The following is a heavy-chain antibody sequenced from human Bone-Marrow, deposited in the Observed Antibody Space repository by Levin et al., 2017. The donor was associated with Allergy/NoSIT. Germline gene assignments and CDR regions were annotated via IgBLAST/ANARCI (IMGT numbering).Heavy chain of an antibody. D-gene: IGHD1-14*01. V-gene: IGHV1-58*01. Sequence: EASVKVSCKASGYTFTSSAVQWVRQDRGQHLEWIGWIVVRSGYAKYSQKFQQRVSITWDMSTSTAYMELSSLTSEDTAVYYCAADKGEPRPLDYYYLAVWGKGTTVTVSS. J-gene: IGHJ6*03. CDR1: GYTFTSSA. CDR2: IVVRSGYA. CDR3: AADKGEPRPLDYYYLAV.